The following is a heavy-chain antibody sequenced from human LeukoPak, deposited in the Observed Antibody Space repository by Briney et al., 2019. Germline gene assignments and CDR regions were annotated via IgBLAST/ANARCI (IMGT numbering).Heavy chain of an antibody. D-gene: IGHD6-6*01. V-gene: IGHV3-9*01. CDR2: ISWNSGSI. CDR3: AKGLYSSSYSWFDP. Sequence: PGRSLRLSCAASGFTFDDYVMHWVRQAPGKGLEWVSGISWNSGSIDYADSVKGRFTISRDNAKNSLYLQMNSLRAEDTALYYCAKGLYSSSYSWFDPWGQGTLVTVSS. CDR1: GFTFDDYV. J-gene: IGHJ5*02.